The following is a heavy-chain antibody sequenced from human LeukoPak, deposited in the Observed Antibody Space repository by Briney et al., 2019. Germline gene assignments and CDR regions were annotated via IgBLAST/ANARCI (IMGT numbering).Heavy chain of an antibody. CDR3: AREEHYDFWSGYYYYYGMDV. J-gene: IGHJ6*02. V-gene: IGHV3-7*01. Sequence: PGGSLRLSCAASGFTFSSYRMSWVRQAPGKRLEWVANIKQDGSEKYYVDSVKGRFTISRDNAKNSLYLQMNSLRAEDTAVYYCAREEHYDFWSGYYYYYGMDVWGQGTTVTVSS. CDR2: IKQDGSEK. D-gene: IGHD3-3*01. CDR1: GFTFSSYR.